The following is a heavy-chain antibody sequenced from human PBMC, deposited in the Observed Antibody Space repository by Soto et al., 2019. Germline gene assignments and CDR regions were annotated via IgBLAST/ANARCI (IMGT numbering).Heavy chain of an antibody. Sequence: EVQLLESGGGLVQPGGSLRLSCAASGGFTFSSYAMAWVRPAPGGGLEWVSTVSGSGDSAYYADSGKGRFTISRDNSQNTVYLKMNSLRAEDTAVYHCAKGSYDSRGSTYYFMDVWGKGTTVTVSS. J-gene: IGHJ6*03. CDR3: AKGSYDSRGSTYYFMDV. CDR1: GGFTFSSYA. D-gene: IGHD3-10*01. V-gene: IGHV3-23*01. CDR2: VSGSGDSA.